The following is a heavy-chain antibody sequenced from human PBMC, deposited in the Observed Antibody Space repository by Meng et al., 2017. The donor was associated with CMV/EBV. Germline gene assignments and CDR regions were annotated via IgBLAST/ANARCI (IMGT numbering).Heavy chain of an antibody. CDR2: ISYDGSNK. CDR1: GFTFSSYA. V-gene: IGHV3-30-3*01. CDR3: ARDGYSSSWYGPGYYYYYYGMDV. D-gene: IGHD6-13*01. Sequence: LKISCAASGFTFSSYAMHWVRQAPGKGLEWVAVISYDGSNKYYADSVKGRFTISRDNSKNTLYLQMNSLRAEDTAVYYCARDGYSSSWYGPGYYYYYYGMDVWGQGTTVTVSS. J-gene: IGHJ6*02.